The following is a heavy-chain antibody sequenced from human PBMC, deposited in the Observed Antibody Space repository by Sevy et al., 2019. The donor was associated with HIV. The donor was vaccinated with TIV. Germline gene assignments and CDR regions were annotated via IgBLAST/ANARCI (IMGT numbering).Heavy chain of an antibody. D-gene: IGHD2-8*01. Sequence: GGSLRLSCAASGFTFTNYWMHWVRQAPGKGLVWVSRVDNDGSGTNYADSGKGRFTISRDNAKNTVYLQMNSLRAEDTAVYYCTRDMYGIDYWGQGTLVNVSS. CDR2: VDNDGSGT. J-gene: IGHJ4*02. V-gene: IGHV3-74*01. CDR3: TRDMYGIDY. CDR1: GFTFTNYW.